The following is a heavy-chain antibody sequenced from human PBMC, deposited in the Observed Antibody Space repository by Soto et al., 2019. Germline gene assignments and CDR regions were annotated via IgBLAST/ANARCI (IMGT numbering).Heavy chain of an antibody. J-gene: IGHJ4*02. CDR2: ISSSSSYT. Sequence: GGSLRLSCAAAGFTFSDYYMSWIRQAPGKGLEWVSYISSSSSYTNYADSVKGRFTISRDNAKNSLYLQMNSLRAEDTAVYYCARDWRYYGSGAIDYWGQGTLVTVSS. V-gene: IGHV3-11*05. CDR1: GFTFSDYY. D-gene: IGHD3-10*01. CDR3: ARDWRYYGSGAIDY.